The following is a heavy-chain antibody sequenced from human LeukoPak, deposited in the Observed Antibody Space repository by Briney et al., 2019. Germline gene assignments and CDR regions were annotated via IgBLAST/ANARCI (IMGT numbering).Heavy chain of an antibody. D-gene: IGHD2-15*01. CDR3: AKDPSLGSQLDY. Sequence: PGGSLRLSCAASEFPFSSYPRSWFRQAQGKGREWVSAISGSGGSTYYADSVKGRFTISRDNSKNTLYLQMNSLRAEDTAVYYCAKDPSLGSQLDYWGQGTLVTVSS. J-gene: IGHJ4*02. CDR2: ISGSGGST. V-gene: IGHV3-23*01. CDR1: EFPFSSYP.